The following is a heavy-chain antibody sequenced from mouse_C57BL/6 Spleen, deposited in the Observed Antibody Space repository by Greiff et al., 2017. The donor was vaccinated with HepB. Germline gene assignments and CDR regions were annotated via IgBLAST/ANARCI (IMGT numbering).Heavy chain of an antibody. Sequence: QVQLKESGAELVRPGTSVKVSCKASGYAFTNYLIEWVKQRPGQGLEWIGVINPGSGGTNYNEKFKGKATLTADKSSSTAYMQLSSLTSEDSAVYFCARSGGWLYVDYWGQGTTLTVSS. CDR3: ARSGGWLYVDY. J-gene: IGHJ2*01. V-gene: IGHV1-54*01. CDR1: GYAFTNYL. D-gene: IGHD2-3*01. CDR2: INPGSGGT.